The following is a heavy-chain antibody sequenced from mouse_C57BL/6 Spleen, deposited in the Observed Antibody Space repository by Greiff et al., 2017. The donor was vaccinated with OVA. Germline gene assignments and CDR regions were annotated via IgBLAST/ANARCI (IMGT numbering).Heavy chain of an antibody. D-gene: IGHD1-1*01. V-gene: IGHV1-15*01. CDR2: IDPETGGT. CDR3: TRSFITTVVGQGYWYFDV. Sequence: QVQLKESGAELVRPGASVTLSCKASGYTFTDYEMHWVKQTPVHGLEWIGAIDPETGGTAYNQKFKGKAILTADKSSSTAYMELRSLTSEDSAVYYCTRSFITTVVGQGYWYFDVWGTGTTVTVSS. CDR1: GYTFTDYE. J-gene: IGHJ1*03.